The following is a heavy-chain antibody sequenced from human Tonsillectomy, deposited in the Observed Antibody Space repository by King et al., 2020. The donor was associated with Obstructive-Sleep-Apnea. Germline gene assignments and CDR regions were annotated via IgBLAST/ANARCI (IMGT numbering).Heavy chain of an antibody. Sequence: LQLQESDPGLVKPSETLSLTCTVSGGSMRSSSYYWAWIRQPPGKGLEWIGSIYYGGSTYYNPSLKSRVTISIDTSKNQFSLKLTSVTAADTAVYYCARDLGDPDDSSGYYAWGQGTLVTVSS. CDR3: ARDLGDPDDSSGYYA. J-gene: IGHJ4*02. CDR1: GGSMRSSSYY. CDR2: IYYGGST. D-gene: IGHD3-22*01. V-gene: IGHV4-39*07.